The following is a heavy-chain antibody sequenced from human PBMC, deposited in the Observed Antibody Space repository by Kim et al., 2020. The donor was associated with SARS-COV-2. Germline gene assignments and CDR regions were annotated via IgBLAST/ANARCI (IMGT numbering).Heavy chain of an antibody. CDR3: FRARMAGAFDF. CDR1: GFTFSAYD. Sequence: GGSLRLSCATSGFTFSAYDMNWVRQAPGKGLEWLSFIIKSSTTIYYADSVKGRFTISRDNVTNSLYLQMNSLRDEDTALSYCFRARMAGAFDFWC. V-gene: IGHV3-48*02. CDR2: IIKSSTTI. D-gene: IGHD6-6*01. J-gene: IGHJ3*01.